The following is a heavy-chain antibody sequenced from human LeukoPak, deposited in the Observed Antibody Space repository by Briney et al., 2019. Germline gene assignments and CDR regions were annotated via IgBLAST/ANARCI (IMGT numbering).Heavy chain of an antibody. CDR1: GFTFSRYA. J-gene: IGHJ4*02. CDR3: AKARRFLESQEYFDY. V-gene: IGHV3-23*01. Sequence: PGGSLRLSCAASGFTFSRYAMSWVRQAPGKGLEWVSAISGSGGSTYYADSVKGRFTISRDNSKNTLYLQMNSLRAEDTAVYYCAKARRFLESQEYFDYWGQGTLVTVSS. D-gene: IGHD3-3*01. CDR2: ISGSGGST.